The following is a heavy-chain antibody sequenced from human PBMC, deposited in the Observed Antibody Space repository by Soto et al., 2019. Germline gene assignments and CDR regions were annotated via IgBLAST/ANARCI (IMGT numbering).Heavy chain of an antibody. CDR2: IIPIFGTA. J-gene: IGHJ6*02. CDR1: GGTFSSYA. Sequence: QVQLVQSGAEVKKPGSSVKVSCKASGGTFSSYAISWVRQAPGQGLEWMGGIIPIFGTANYAHKFQVRVTSSADESTSTAYMELSSLRSEDAAVYYCAREGGSGSYRCYGMDVWGQGTTVTVSS. V-gene: IGHV1-69*12. D-gene: IGHD3-10*01. CDR3: AREGGSGSYRCYGMDV.